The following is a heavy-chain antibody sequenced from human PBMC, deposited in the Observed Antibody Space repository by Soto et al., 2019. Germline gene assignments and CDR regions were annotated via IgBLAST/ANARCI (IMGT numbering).Heavy chain of an antibody. V-gene: IGHV3-33*01. Sequence: QMQLVESGGGVVQPGRSVRLSCVASGFTFSSYGMHWVRQAPGKGLEWVAVIWYDASNKYYADSVKGRFTISRDNTKNTMYLQMNSLRAEDTAVYYCARDPIGPGIFDYWGQGTLVTVSS. D-gene: IGHD1-26*01. CDR2: IWYDASNK. CDR1: GFTFSSYG. J-gene: IGHJ4*02. CDR3: ARDPIGPGIFDY.